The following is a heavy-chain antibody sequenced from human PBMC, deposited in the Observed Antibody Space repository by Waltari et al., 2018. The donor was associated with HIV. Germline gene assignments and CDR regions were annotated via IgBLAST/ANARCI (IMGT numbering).Heavy chain of an antibody. V-gene: IGHV1-69*06. CDR3: AGAILDIVVVVAATPGFLGNAFDI. D-gene: IGHD2-15*01. CDR2: IIPIFGTA. J-gene: IGHJ3*02. Sequence: QVQLVQSGAEVKKPGSSVKVSCKASGGTFSSYAISWVRQAPGQGLEWMGGIIPIFGTANYAQKVQGRVTITADKSTSTAYMELSSLRSEDTAVYYCAGAILDIVVVVAATPGFLGNAFDIWGQGTMVTVSS. CDR1: GGTFSSYA.